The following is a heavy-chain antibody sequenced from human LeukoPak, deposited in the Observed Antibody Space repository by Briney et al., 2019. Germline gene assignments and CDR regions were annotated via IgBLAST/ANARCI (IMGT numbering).Heavy chain of an antibody. J-gene: IGHJ5*02. CDR1: GGSISSYY. CDR3: ARDRYYYDSSGYGLWFDP. V-gene: IGHV4-4*07. CDR2: IYTSGST. D-gene: IGHD3-22*01. Sequence: SETLSLTCTVSGGSISSYYWSWLRQPAGKGLEWLGRIYTSGSTNYNPSLKSRVTMSVDTSKNQFSLKLSSVTAADTAVYYCARDRYYYDSSGYGLWFDPWGQGTLVTVSS.